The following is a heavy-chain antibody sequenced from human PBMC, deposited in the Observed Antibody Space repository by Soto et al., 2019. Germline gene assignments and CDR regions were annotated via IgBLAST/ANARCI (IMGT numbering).Heavy chain of an antibody. CDR1: GVSITSYY. V-gene: IGHV4-4*07. Sequence: PSETLSLTCSVSGVSITSYYWSWIRQSAGGVLEWMGRINTDGLSTYSPSFKSRLTMSLDTSKNQVSLRLISVTAADTAVYFCARAPVAVAATEDYYGLDVWGQGTTVTVSS. D-gene: IGHD2-15*01. CDR3: ARAPVAVAATEDYYGLDV. CDR2: INTDGLS. J-gene: IGHJ6*02.